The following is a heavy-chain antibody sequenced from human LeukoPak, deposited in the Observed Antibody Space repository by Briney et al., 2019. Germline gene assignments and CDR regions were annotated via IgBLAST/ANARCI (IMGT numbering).Heavy chain of an antibody. CDR1: GYTFTSYY. CDR2: SDPKTGAT. CDR3: ARANSYDNNGYSPELRY. Sequence: APVKVSCKASGYTFTSYYIHWLRQAPGQGFEWKGWSDPKTGATKYEHFLGRVTMTSDTSSRTAYMELTSLTFDDTAIYYCARANSYDNNGYSPELRYWGQGTLVTVSS. J-gene: IGHJ4*02. D-gene: IGHD3-22*01. V-gene: IGHV1-2*02.